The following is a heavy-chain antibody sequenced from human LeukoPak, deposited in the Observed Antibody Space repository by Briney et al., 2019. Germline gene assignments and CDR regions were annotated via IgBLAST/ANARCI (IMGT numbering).Heavy chain of an antibody. CDR3: ARELMVRGVKNAFDI. D-gene: IGHD3-10*01. CDR2: IYYSGST. CDR1: GGSISSYY. V-gene: IGHV4-59*12. J-gene: IGHJ3*02. Sequence: SETLSLTCTVSGGSISSYYWSWIRQPPGKGLEWIGYIYYSGSTYYNPSLKSRVTISVDTSKNQFSLKLSSVTAADTAVYYCARELMVRGVKNAFDIWGQGTMVTVSS.